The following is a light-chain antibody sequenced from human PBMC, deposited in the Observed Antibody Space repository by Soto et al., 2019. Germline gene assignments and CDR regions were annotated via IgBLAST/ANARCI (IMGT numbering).Light chain of an antibody. V-gene: IGKV4-1*01. CDR2: WAS. Sequence: DIVMTQSPDSLAVSLGERATINCKSSQSVLYSSNNKNYLAWYQQKPGQPPKLLIYWASTRESGVPDRFSGSGSGKDFTLTISSLQAEDVAVYYCQQSYSTPTFCGGKKVEIK. CDR3: QQSYSTPT. CDR1: QSVLYSSNNKNY. J-gene: IGKJ4*01.